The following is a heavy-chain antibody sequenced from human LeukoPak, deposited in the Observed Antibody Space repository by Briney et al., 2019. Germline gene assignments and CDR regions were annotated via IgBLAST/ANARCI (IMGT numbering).Heavy chain of an antibody. CDR2: ISYDGSNK. CDR1: GFTFSSYA. D-gene: IGHD2-2*03. J-gene: IGHJ3*02. Sequence: PGGSLRLSCAASGFTFSSYAMHWDRQAPGKGLEWVAVISYDGSNKYYADSVKGRFTISRDNSKNTLHLQMNRLRPEDTAVYYCARVDDLDAFDIWGQGTMVTVSS. CDR3: ARVDDLDAFDI. V-gene: IGHV3-30-3*01.